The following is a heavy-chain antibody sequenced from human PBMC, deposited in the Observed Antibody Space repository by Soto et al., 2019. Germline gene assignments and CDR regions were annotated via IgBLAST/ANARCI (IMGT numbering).Heavy chain of an antibody. CDR1: GFTLSGNS. Sequence: EVQLLESGRGLVQPGGSLRLSCAASGFTLSGNSMAWVRQAPGKRLQWVSGISNDGSTTFYADSVRGRFTISRDTSTNTLYLQMDSLRVEDTAVYFCAKWSGFGDAWGQGTLVTVSS. CDR2: ISNDGSTT. CDR3: AKWSGFGDA. D-gene: IGHD3-10*01. V-gene: IGHV3-23*01. J-gene: IGHJ5*02.